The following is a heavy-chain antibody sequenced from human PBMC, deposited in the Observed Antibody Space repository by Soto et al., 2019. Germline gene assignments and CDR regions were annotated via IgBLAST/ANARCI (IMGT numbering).Heavy chain of an antibody. CDR1: GLTFDDHA. J-gene: IGHJ4*02. Sequence: GGSLRPSCQASGLTFDDHAMGWVRQAPGKGLEWVSLITRDSATTFDSDSVKGRSTISRDNSKNSVYRQMNNLRAEDAGLYYCAKDGGYRASWLCYWDDWGQGTLVTVSS. CDR2: ITRDSATT. D-gene: IGHD6-13*01. V-gene: IGHV3-43D*04. CDR3: AKDGGYRASWLCYWDD.